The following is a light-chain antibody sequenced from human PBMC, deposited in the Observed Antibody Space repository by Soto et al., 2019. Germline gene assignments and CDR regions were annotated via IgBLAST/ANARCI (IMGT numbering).Light chain of an antibody. V-gene: IGKV1-9*01. CDR2: AAS. J-gene: IGKJ1*01. CDR3: QRLQA. Sequence: DIQLTQSPSFLSASVGDRVTITCRASQGISSYLAWYQQIPGKAPKLLIFAASTLQSGVQSRFSGSGSGTEFTLTIRDLQPEDFATYYCQRLQAFGQGTRVEMK. CDR1: QGISSY.